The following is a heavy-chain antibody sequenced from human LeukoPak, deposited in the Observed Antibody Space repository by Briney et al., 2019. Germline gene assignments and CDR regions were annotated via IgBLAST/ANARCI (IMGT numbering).Heavy chain of an antibody. CDR1: GFTFSSYW. Sequence: GSLRLSCAASGFTFSSYWMSWIRQPPGKGLEWIGEINHSGSTNYNPSLKSRVTISVDTSKNQFSLKLSSVTAADTAVYYCARLRVRGVIMMGRCNWFDPWGQGTLVTVSS. D-gene: IGHD3-10*01. CDR3: ARLRVRGVIMMGRCNWFDP. J-gene: IGHJ5*02. V-gene: IGHV4-34*01. CDR2: INHSGST.